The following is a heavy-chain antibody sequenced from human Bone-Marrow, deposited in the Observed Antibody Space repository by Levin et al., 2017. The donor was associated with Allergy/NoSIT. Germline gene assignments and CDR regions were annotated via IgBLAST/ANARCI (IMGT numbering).Heavy chain of an antibody. CDR2: IRSKAYGGTT. CDR1: GFTFGDYA. Sequence: PGGSLRLSCTASGFTFGDYAMSWFRQAPGKGLEWVGFIRSKAYGGTTEYAASVKGRFTISRDDSKSIAYLQMNSLKTEDTAVYYCTRGTYPGIAAAGTAGMDVWGQGTTVTVSS. D-gene: IGHD6-13*01. CDR3: TRGTYPGIAAAGTAGMDV. V-gene: IGHV3-49*03. J-gene: IGHJ6*02.